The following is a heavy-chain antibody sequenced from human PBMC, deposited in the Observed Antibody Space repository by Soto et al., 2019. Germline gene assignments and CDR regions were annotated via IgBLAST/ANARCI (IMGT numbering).Heavy chain of an antibody. V-gene: IGHV3-30*18. J-gene: IGHJ6*02. Sequence: LRLSCAASGFTFSSYGMHWVRQAPGKGLEWVAVISYDGSNKYYADSVKGRFTISRDNSKNTLYLQMNSLRAEDTAVYYCAKTKARDGYNNYYYYYGMDVWGQGTTVTVSS. CDR3: AKTKARDGYNNYYYYYGMDV. CDR1: GFTFSSYG. D-gene: IGHD5-12*01. CDR2: ISYDGSNK.